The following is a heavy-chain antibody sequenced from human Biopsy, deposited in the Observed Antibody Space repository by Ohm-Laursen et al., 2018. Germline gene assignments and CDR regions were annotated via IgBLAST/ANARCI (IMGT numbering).Heavy chain of an antibody. J-gene: IGHJ4*02. D-gene: IGHD3-10*01. CDR2: INPSGSDA. V-gene: IGHV1-46*01. CDR1: GYTFTNYY. CDR3: AADSGSGSHFRFDY. Sequence: PVKVSCKASGYTFTNYYMHWVRQAPGQGLEWMGIINPSGSDATYAQKFQGRVTMTRDTSTSTAYMDLSSLRSEDTAVYYCAADSGSGSHFRFDYWGQGALVSVSS.